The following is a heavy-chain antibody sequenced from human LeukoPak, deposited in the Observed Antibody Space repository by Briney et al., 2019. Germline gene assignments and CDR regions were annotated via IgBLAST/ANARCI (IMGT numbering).Heavy chain of an antibody. CDR1: GGTFSSYA. D-gene: IGHD1-26*01. J-gene: IGHJ4*02. CDR2: IIPILGIA. CDR3: ARWGSGSSDY. Sequence: ASVKVSCKASGGTFSSYAISWVRQAPAQGLEWMGRIIPILGIANYAQKFQGRVTITADKSTSTAYMELSSLRSEDTAVYYCARWGSGSSDYWGQGTLVTVSS. V-gene: IGHV1-69*04.